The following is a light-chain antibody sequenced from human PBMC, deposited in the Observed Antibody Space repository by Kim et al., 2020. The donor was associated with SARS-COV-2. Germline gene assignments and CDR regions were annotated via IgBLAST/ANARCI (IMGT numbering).Light chain of an antibody. CDR1: QSVSSH. CDR3: QQYYGWPLT. V-gene: IGKV3-15*01. J-gene: IGKJ4*01. CDR2: DAS. Sequence: VSPGERATLSCRASQSVSSHLAWYQQNPGQAPRLLIYDASTRATGLPARFSGSGSGTEFTLNISSLQSEDFAVYYCQQYYGWPLTFGGGTKVDIK.